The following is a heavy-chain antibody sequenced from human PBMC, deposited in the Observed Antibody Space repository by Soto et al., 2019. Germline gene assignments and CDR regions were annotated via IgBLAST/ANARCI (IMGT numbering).Heavy chain of an antibody. CDR2: ISAYNGNT. Sequence: GASVKVSCKASGYTFTSYGISWVRQAPGQGLEWMGWISAYNGNTNYAQKLRGRVTMTTDTSTSTAYMELRSLRSDDTAVYYCAREVKRFGDPRSPAYWGQGTLVTVSS. CDR1: GYTFTSYG. J-gene: IGHJ4*02. D-gene: IGHD3-10*01. CDR3: AREVKRFGDPRSPAY. V-gene: IGHV1-18*01.